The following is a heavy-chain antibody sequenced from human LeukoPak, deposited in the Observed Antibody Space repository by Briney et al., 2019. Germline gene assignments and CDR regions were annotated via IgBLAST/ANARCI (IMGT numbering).Heavy chain of an antibody. CDR2: LYADGTT. CDR1: GFTFNSYS. D-gene: IGHD2-2*01. V-gene: IGHV3-53*01. Sequence: GGSLRLSCAASGFTFNSYSMNWVRQAPGKGLEWVSILYADGTTFYLDSLKGRFTIARDNSKNTLCLQMNSLRAEDTAVYYCARWFCTTTNCYYDYWGQGTLVTVSS. CDR3: ARWFCTTTNCYYDY. J-gene: IGHJ4*02.